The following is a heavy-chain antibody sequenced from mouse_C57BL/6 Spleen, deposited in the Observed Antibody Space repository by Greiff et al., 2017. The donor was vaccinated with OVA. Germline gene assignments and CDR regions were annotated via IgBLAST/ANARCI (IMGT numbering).Heavy chain of an antibody. CDR3: ATTMIPYYAMDY. J-gene: IGHJ4*01. Sequence: VQLKESVAELVRPGASVKLSCTASGFTIKNTYMRWVKQRPEQGLEWIGRIDPANGNTNYAPKFPGKATITADTASNTAYMQLSSLTSEDTAIYYCATTMIPYYAMDYWGQGTSVTVSS. CDR1: GFTIKNTY. CDR2: IDPANGNT. D-gene: IGHD2-4*01. V-gene: IGHV14-3*01.